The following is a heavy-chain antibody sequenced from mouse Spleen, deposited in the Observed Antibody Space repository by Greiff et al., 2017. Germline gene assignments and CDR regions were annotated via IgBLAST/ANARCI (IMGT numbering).Heavy chain of an antibody. CDR2: ISSGGSYT. CDR1: GFTFSSYA. CDR3: ARQGTVVAHWYFDV. V-gene: IGHV5-9-3*01. Sequence: EVKLVESGGGLVKPGGSLKLSCAASGFTFSSYAMSWVRQTPEKRLEWVATISSGGSYTYYPDSVKGRFTISRDNAKNTLYLQMSSLRSEDTAMYYSARQGTVVAHWYFDVWGAGTTVTVSS. D-gene: IGHD1-1*01. J-gene: IGHJ1*01.